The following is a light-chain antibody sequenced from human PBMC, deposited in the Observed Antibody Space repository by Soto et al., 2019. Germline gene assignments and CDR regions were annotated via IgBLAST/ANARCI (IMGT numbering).Light chain of an antibody. Sequence: QSVLTQPPSVSGAPGQRVTISCTGSSSNIGAGYDVHWYQQLPGTAPKLLIYDNSNRPSGAPDRFSGSKSGTSASLAITGLQAEDEADYYCQSYDSSLSGHYVFGTGTKVTVL. V-gene: IGLV1-40*01. CDR3: QSYDSSLSGHYV. CDR1: SSNIGAGYD. J-gene: IGLJ1*01. CDR2: DNS.